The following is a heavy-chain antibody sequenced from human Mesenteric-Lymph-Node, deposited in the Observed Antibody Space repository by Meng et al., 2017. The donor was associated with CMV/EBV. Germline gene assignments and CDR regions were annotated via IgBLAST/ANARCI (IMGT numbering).Heavy chain of an antibody. J-gene: IGHJ4*02. CDR1: GGCVSSGGYS. Sequence: CTVSGGCVSSGGYSWSWIRQHPGKGLEWIGYIYYSGSTYYTPSLKSRVTISVDTSKNQFSLKLSSVTAADTAVYYCARVAATFFDYWGQGTLVTVSS. CDR2: IYYSGST. CDR3: ARVAATFFDY. D-gene: IGHD3-16*01. V-gene: IGHV4-31*03.